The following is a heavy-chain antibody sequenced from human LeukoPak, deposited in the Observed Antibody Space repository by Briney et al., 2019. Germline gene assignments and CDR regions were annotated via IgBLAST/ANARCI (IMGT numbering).Heavy chain of an antibody. CDR2: INPNSGGT. CDR3: AREDYYGSGSYNAFDI. V-gene: IGHV1-2*02. D-gene: IGHD3-10*01. CDR1: GYTFTVYY. J-gene: IGHJ3*02. Sequence: VASVTVSFTASGYTFTVYYMHWVRQAPGQGLGWMGWINPNSGGTNYAQKFQGRVTMTRDTSISTAYMELSRLRSDDTAVYYCAREDYYGSGSYNAFDIWGQGTMVTVSS.